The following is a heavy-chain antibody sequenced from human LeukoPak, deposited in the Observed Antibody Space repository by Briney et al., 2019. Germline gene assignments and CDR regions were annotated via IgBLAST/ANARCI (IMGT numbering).Heavy chain of an antibody. Sequence: SETLSLTCTVSGGSISSSSYYWGWIRQPPGKGLEWIGSIYYSGSTYYNPSLKSRVTISVDTSKNQFSLKLSSVTAADTAVYYCARSVAGTPTIDYWGQGTLVTVSS. J-gene: IGHJ4*02. CDR3: ARSVAGTPTIDY. V-gene: IGHV4-39*07. D-gene: IGHD6-19*01. CDR1: GGSISSSSYY. CDR2: IYYSGST.